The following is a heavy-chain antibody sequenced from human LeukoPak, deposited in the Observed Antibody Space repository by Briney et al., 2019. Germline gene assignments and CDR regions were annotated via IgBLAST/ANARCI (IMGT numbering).Heavy chain of an antibody. CDR3: ARGVAVARIDY. CDR1: GGSISSYNW. Sequence: PSETLSLTCAVSGGSISSYNWWSWVRQPPGKGLEWIGEIYHSGSTNYTPSLKSRVTISVDKSQNQFSLKLSSVTDADTAVYYCARGVAVARIDYWGQGTLVTVSS. J-gene: IGHJ4*02. CDR2: IYHSGST. D-gene: IGHD2-15*01. V-gene: IGHV4-4*02.